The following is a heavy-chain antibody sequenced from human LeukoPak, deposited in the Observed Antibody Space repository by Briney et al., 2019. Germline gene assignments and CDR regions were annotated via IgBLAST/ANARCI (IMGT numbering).Heavy chain of an antibody. CDR3: AKEYGPGSYYYDY. V-gene: IGHV3-23*01. CDR1: GFTFSTYA. J-gene: IGHJ4*02. D-gene: IGHD3-10*01. CDR2: ISASGVST. Sequence: GESLKISCAASGFTFSTYAMTWVRQAPGKGLEWVSGISASGVSTHYADSVKGRFTISRDNSKNTLYLQMNSLRAEDMAVYYCAKEYGPGSYYYDYWGQGTLVTVSS.